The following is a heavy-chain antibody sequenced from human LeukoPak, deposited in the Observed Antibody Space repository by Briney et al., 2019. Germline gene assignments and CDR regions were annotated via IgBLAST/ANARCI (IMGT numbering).Heavy chain of an antibody. V-gene: IGHV3-23*01. CDR2: ISGSGGST. J-gene: IGHJ4*02. CDR3: AREGSYCGGDCYSNYYFDY. CDR1: GFTFSSYA. Sequence: GGSLRLSCAASGFTFSSYAMSWVRQAPGKGLEWVSAISGSGGSTYYADSVKGRFTISRDNSKNTLYLQMNSLRPEDTAVYYCAREGSYCGGDCYSNYYFDYWGQGTLVTVSS. D-gene: IGHD2-21*02.